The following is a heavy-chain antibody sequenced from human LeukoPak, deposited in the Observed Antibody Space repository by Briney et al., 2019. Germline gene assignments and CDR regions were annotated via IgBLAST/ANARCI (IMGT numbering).Heavy chain of an antibody. D-gene: IGHD5-24*01. Sequence: SETLSLTCAVSGGSISSGGYSWSWLRQPPGKGLEWIGYIYHSGSTYYNPSLKSRVTISVDRTKNQFSLKLSSVTAADTAVYYCARDQGYRPFDYWGQGTLVTVSS. V-gene: IGHV4-30-2*01. CDR1: GGSISSGGYS. CDR2: IYHSGST. J-gene: IGHJ4*02. CDR3: ARDQGYRPFDY.